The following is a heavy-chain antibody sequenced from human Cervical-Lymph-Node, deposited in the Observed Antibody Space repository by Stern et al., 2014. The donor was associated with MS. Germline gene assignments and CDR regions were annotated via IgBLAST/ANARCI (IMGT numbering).Heavy chain of an antibody. Sequence: VQLVESGPGLVKPSQTLSLTCSVSGGSISSGGFYWSWIPHRPGQGLEWIGSMYYSGCESTYYNPSLQSRVVISADTSKNLFSLNVTSVTAADTAVYYCARRTTLHCFDSWGQGTLVTVSS. J-gene: IGHJ5*01. V-gene: IGHV4-31*03. CDR3: ARRTTLHCFDS. CDR1: GGSISSGGFY. CDR2: MYYSGCEST. D-gene: IGHD4-11*01.